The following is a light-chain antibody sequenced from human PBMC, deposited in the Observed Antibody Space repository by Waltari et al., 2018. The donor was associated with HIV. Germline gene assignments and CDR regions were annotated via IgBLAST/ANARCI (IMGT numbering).Light chain of an antibody. V-gene: IGLV1-44*01. J-gene: IGLJ2*01. CDR2: GNS. CDR3: STWDYSVSVVV. CDR1: SNNLVSYG. Sequence: SVLTQAVSVSGTVGQTVPRSCIGNSNNLVSYGVAWYQPISYGVPTTVMFGNSLHPGLPDRFSGSKSVTTASLTISGLQPADEAYYYCSTWDYSVSVVVFGGGTKLTVL.